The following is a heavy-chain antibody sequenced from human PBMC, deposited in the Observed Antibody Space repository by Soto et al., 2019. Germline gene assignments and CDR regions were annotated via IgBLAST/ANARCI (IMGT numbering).Heavy chain of an antibody. CDR2: IIPILGSA. CDR3: ASRERVGAFDI. D-gene: IGHD1-26*01. V-gene: IGHV1-69*01. J-gene: IGHJ3*02. Sequence: QVQLVQSGAEVKKPGSSVKVSCKASGGTLSNYAITWVRQAPGQGLEWMGGIIPILGSANYAQKFQDRVTITADESTSTSYMELSSLRSEDAAVYYCASRERVGAFDIWGQGTVVTVSS. CDR1: GGTLSNYA.